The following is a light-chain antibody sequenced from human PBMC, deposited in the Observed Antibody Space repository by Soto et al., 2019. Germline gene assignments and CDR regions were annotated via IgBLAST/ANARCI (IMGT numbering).Light chain of an antibody. J-gene: IGKJ1*01. CDR3: QQYNTFWT. CDR2: DVS. CDR1: QTISSW. V-gene: IGKV1-5*01. Sequence: DIQMTQSPSTLSASVGDRVTITCRASQTISSWLAWYQQKPGKAPKLLIYDVSTLGSGVPSRLSGSGSGTDFTLTISSLQADDFATYYCQQYNTFWTFGQGTKVDI.